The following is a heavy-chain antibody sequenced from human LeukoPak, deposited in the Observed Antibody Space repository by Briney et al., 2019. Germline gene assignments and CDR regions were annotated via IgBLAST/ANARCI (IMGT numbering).Heavy chain of an antibody. Sequence: SXXLSLTCTVSGGSISSSSYYWGWIRQPRGKGLEWIGSIYYSGSTYYNPSVKSRVTISVETAKNKLSRELSDVTAADTAVYYCARLIKDADAAAGTFDYWGQGTLVTVSS. CDR3: ARLIKDADAAAGTFDY. D-gene: IGHD6-13*01. CDR1: GGSISSSSYY. CDR2: IYYSGST. V-gene: IGHV4-39*01. J-gene: IGHJ4*02.